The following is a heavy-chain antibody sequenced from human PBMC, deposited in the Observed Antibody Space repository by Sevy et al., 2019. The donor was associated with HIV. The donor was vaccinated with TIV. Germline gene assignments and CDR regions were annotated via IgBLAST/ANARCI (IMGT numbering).Heavy chain of an antibody. Sequence: GGSQRLSCAASGFSYSSYGMHWVRQAPGKGLEWVAYIQYDRSNKDYADSVKGRFTISRDNSKNTLDLQMNSLRVEDTAVYYCVKEGGDDGGDHWGQGTLVTVSS. CDR1: GFSYSSYG. V-gene: IGHV3-30*02. J-gene: IGHJ4*02. CDR2: IQYDRSNK. D-gene: IGHD2-21*01. CDR3: VKEGGDDGGDH.